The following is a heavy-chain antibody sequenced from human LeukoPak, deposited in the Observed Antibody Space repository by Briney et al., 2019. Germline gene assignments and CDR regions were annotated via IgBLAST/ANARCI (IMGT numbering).Heavy chain of an antibody. CDR3: ARGGDIVGTSRSAFDI. V-gene: IGHV3-53*01. D-gene: IGHD1-26*01. Sequence: GGSLRLSCAASGFTVSSNYMSWVRQAPGKGLEWASLIYSSGSTDYADSVKGRFTISRDNSKNTLYLQMNSLRDEDTAVYYCARGGDIVGTSRSAFDIWGQGTMVTVSS. J-gene: IGHJ3*02. CDR1: GFTVSSNY. CDR2: IYSSGST.